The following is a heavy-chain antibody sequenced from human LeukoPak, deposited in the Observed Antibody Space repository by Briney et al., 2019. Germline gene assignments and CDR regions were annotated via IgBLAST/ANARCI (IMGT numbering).Heavy chain of an antibody. D-gene: IGHD6-13*01. CDR1: GFTFSSYA. J-gene: IGHJ4*02. CDR3: AKTRPLDSSSWSHGDY. V-gene: IGHV3-23*01. Sequence: PGGSLRLSCAASGFTFSSYAMSWVRQAPGKGLEWVSAISVGGGTTYYADSVKGRFTISRDNSKSTLYLQMNSLRAEDTAVYYCAKTRPLDSSSWSHGDYWGQGTLVTVSS. CDR2: ISVGGGTT.